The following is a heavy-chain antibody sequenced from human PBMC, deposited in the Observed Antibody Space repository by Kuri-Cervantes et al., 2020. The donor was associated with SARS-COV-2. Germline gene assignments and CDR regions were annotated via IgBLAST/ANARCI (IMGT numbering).Heavy chain of an antibody. CDR2: ISYDGSNK. Sequence: GGSLRLSCAASGFTFSSYGMHWVRQAPGKGLEWVAVISYDGSNKYYADSVKGRFTISRDNSKNTLYLQMNSLRVEDTALYYCAKVFGVGSNINYFDYWGQGTVVTVSS. D-gene: IGHD3-10*02. CDR1: GFTFSSYG. CDR3: AKVFGVGSNINYFDY. J-gene: IGHJ4*02. V-gene: IGHV3-30*18.